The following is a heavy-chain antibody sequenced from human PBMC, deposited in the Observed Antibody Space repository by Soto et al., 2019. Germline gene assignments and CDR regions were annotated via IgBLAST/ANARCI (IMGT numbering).Heavy chain of an antibody. CDR3: AKDIRFPAGWYGWFDP. J-gene: IGHJ5*02. CDR1: GLTFTNHA. V-gene: IGHV3-23*01. D-gene: IGHD6-19*01. CDR2: ISSSGDNT. Sequence: GGSLRLSCAASGLTFTNHAMGWVRQAPGKGLEWVSSISSSGDNTYYADSVKGRFTISRDNSKKTLYLQMNSLRSEDTAIYHCAKDIRFPAGWYGWFDPWGQGTLVTVSS.